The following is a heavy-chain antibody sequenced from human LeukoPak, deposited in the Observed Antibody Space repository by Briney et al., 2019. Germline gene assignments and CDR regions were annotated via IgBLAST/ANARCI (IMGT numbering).Heavy chain of an antibody. Sequence: PSETLSLTCTVSGASISSGGYDWNWIRHPPGKGLEWIGYIYYSRSTSYSPSLKSRLTISVDTSKIQFSLKLSSVTAADTAVYYCARDGYNSGYFDYWGQGTLVTVSS. CDR3: ARDGYNSGYFDY. CDR2: IYYSRST. J-gene: IGHJ4*02. D-gene: IGHD5-24*01. CDR1: GASISSGGYD. V-gene: IGHV4-30-4*01.